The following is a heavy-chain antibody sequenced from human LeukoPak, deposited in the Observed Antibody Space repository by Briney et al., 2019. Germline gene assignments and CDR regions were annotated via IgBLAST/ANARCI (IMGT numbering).Heavy chain of an antibody. D-gene: IGHD6-13*01. Sequence: GGSLRLSCAASGFSFSNYAISWIRQAPGKGLERVSVISGSGSSTYYADSVKGRFTISRDNSKNTLYLQMNSLRAEDTAVYFCAKDLFYSSSWYVGCFDYWGQGTLVTVSS. J-gene: IGHJ4*02. V-gene: IGHV3-23*01. CDR1: GFSFSNYA. CDR3: AKDLFYSSSWYVGCFDY. CDR2: ISGSGSST.